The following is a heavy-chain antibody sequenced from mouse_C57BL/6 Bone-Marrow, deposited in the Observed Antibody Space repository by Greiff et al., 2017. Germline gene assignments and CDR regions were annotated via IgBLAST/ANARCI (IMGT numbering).Heavy chain of an antibody. CDR1: GFTFSDYY. Sequence: EVKLVESGGGLVQPGGSLKLSCAASGFTFSDYYMYWVRQTPEKRLEWVAYISNGGGSTYYPDTVKGRFTISRDNAKNTLYLQMSRLTSEDTAMYYCARRGTTVVAVDYWGQGTSVTVSS. V-gene: IGHV5-12*01. CDR3: ARRGTTVVAVDY. J-gene: IGHJ4*01. CDR2: ISNGGGST. D-gene: IGHD1-1*01.